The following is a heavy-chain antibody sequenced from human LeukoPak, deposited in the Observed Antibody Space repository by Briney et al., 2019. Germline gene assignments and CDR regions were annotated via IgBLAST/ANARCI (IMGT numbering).Heavy chain of an antibody. CDR3: AREQQSLSLDF. CDR1: GFIFSQYS. V-gene: IGHV3-21*01. Sequence: GGSLRLSCAASGFIFSQYSMNCVPQAPGKGLEWVSYISSRSSHIYYADSVKGRFTISRDNAKNSLYLQMNSLRAEDTAVYYCAREQQSLSLDFWGQGALVTVSS. D-gene: IGHD6-13*01. J-gene: IGHJ4*02. CDR2: ISSRSSHI.